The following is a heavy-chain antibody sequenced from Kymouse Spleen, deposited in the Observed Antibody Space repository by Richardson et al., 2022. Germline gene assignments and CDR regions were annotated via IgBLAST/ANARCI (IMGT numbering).Heavy chain of an antibody. J-gene: IGHJ6*02. D-gene: IGHD6-13*01. Sequence: QVQLQQWGAGLLKPSETLSLTCAVYGGSFSGYYWSWIRQPPGKGLEWIGEINHSGSTNYNPSLKSRVTISVDTSKNQFSLKLSSVTAADTAVYYCARERIAAAGYYYGMDVWGQGTTVTVSS. CDR3: ARERIAAAGYYYGMDV. CDR1: GGSFSGYY. CDR2: INHSGST. V-gene: IGHV4-34*01.